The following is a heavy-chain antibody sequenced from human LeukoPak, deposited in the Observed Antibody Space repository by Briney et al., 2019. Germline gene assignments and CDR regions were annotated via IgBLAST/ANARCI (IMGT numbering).Heavy chain of an antibody. CDR2: ISSSSSTI. J-gene: IGHJ6*02. D-gene: IGHD3-10*01. Sequence: GGSLRLSCAASGFTFSSYSMNWVRQAPGKGLEWVSYISSSSSTIYYADSVKGRFTISRDNAKNSLYLQMNSLRAEDTAVYYCAREGLVRGVTNGMDVWGQGTTVTVSS. CDR3: AREGLVRGVTNGMDV. V-gene: IGHV3-48*04. CDR1: GFTFSSYS.